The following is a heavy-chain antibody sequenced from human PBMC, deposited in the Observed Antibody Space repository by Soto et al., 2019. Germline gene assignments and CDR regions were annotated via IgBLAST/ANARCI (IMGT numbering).Heavy chain of an antibody. V-gene: IGHV4-31*03. CDR2: IYYSGST. D-gene: IGHD2-21*02. J-gene: IGHJ5*02. CDR3: ARDRHTVVVSAEGWFDP. Sequence: QVQLQESGPGLVKPSQTLSLTCTVSGGSISNGGYYWSWIRQHPEKGLEWIGYIYYSGSTYYNPSLKSRVTISVDTSQNQFSLKLNSVTAADTAVYYCARDRHTVVVSAEGWFDPRGQGTLVTVSS. CDR1: GGSISNGGYY.